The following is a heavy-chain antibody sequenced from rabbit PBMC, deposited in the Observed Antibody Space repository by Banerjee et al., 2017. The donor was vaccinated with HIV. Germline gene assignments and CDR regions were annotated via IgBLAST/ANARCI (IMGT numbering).Heavy chain of an antibody. J-gene: IGHJ4*01. D-gene: IGHD2-1*01. CDR2: VYIDKGRT. CDR1: GFDFSSNA. CDR3: ARIYDDYADLDL. V-gene: IGHV1S47*01. Sequence: QEQLVESGGGLVQPEGSLTLTCKASGFDFSSNAMCWVRQAPGKGLEWIGVVYIDKGRTDYATWVNGRFTSSSDNAQNTVDLQMNSLTAADTATYFCARIYDDYADLDLWGPGTLVTVS.